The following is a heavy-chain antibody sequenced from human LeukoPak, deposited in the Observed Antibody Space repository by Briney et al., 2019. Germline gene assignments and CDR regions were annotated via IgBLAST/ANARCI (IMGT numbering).Heavy chain of an antibody. J-gene: IGHJ3*02. CDR1: GGSISSSSYY. CDR3: ASATVRYYDFWSGPSRDAFDI. D-gene: IGHD3-3*01. Sequence: SETLSLPCTVSGGSISSSSYYWGWIRQPPGKGLEWIGSIYYSGSTYYNPSLKSRVTISVDTSKNQFSLKLSSVTAADTAVYYCASATVRYYDFWSGPSRDAFDIWGQGTMVTVSS. V-gene: IGHV4-39*01. CDR2: IYYSGST.